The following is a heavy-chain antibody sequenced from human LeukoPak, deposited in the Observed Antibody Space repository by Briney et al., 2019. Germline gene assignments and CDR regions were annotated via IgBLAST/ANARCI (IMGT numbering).Heavy chain of an antibody. J-gene: IGHJ6*03. CDR2: MNPNSGNT. CDR1: GYTFTSYD. V-gene: IGHV1-8*01. D-gene: IGHD5-12*01. Sequence: ASVKVSCKASGYTFTSYDINWVRQATGQGLEWMGWMNPNSGNTGYAQKFQGRVTMTRNTSISTAYMELSSLRSEDTAVYYCAKGGWIVDYYYYYYMDVWGKGTTVTVSS. CDR3: AKGGWIVDYYYYYYMDV.